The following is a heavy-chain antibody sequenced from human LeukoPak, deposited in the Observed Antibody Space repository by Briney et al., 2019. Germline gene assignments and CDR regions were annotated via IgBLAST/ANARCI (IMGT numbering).Heavy chain of an antibody. Sequence: PGGSLRLSCAASGFTFDDHGMSWVRQAPGKGLEWVSGIKWDGGRTGYADSVKGRFTISRDNAKNSVYLQMNSLRAEDTALYYCARGSGSSWYFYFDYWGREPWSPSPQ. CDR2: IKWDGGRT. CDR3: ARGSGSSWYFYFDY. D-gene: IGHD6-13*01. V-gene: IGHV3-20*04. J-gene: IGHJ4*02. CDR1: GFTFDDHG.